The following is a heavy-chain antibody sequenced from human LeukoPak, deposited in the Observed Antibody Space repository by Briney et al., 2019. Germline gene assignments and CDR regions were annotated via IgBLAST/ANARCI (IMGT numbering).Heavy chain of an antibody. CDR2: ISSSSSTI. CDR3: ARGAYYYED. V-gene: IGHV3-48*01. Sequence: GGSLRLSCAASGFTFSSYAMSWVRQAPGKGLEWVSYISSSSSTIYYADSAKGRFTISRDNAKNSLYLQMNSLRAEDTAVYYCARGAYYYEDWGQGTLVTVSS. D-gene: IGHD3-22*01. CDR1: GFTFSSYA. J-gene: IGHJ4*02.